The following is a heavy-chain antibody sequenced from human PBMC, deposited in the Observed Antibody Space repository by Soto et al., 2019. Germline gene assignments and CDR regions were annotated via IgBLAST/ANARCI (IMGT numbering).Heavy chain of an antibody. J-gene: IGHJ3*02. Sequence: PSETLSLTCTVSGGSITSGGYYWSWIRQHPGKGLEWIGYIYYSGITNYNPSLKSRATISVDTSKSQFSLKLSSVTAADTAVYYCARRIFLEGGPYYDSSGYYFDAFDIWGQGTMVTVSS. D-gene: IGHD3-22*01. CDR3: ARRIFLEGGPYYDSSGYYFDAFDI. CDR1: GGSITSGGYY. V-gene: IGHV4-61*08. CDR2: IYYSGIT.